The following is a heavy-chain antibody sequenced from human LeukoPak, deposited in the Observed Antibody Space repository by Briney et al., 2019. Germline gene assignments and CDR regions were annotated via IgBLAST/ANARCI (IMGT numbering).Heavy chain of an antibody. D-gene: IGHD4-23*01. CDR1: GGSISSYY. CDR2: INYSGYT. CDR3: ARDVGGNLDY. V-gene: IGHV4-59*01. Sequence: SETLSLTCIVSGGSISSYYWRWIRQPPGKGLEWIVYINYSGYTNYNPSLKSRVTISIDTSKNQFSLKLSSLTAADTAVYYCARDVGGNLDYWGQGTLVTVSS. J-gene: IGHJ4*02.